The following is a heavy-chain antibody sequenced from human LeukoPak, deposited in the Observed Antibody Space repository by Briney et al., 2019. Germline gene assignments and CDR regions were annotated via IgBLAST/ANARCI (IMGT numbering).Heavy chain of an antibody. CDR1: GFTVSSNY. D-gene: IGHD4-17*01. CDR2: IYSGGST. Sequence: GGSLRLSCAASGFTVSSNYMSWVRQAPGKWLEWVSVIYSGGSTYYADSVKGRSTISRDNSKNTLYLQMNSLRAEDTAVYYCASHLPYVESDYYYYYGMDVWGQGTTVTVSS. V-gene: IGHV3-66*04. CDR3: ASHLPYVESDYYYYYGMDV. J-gene: IGHJ6*02.